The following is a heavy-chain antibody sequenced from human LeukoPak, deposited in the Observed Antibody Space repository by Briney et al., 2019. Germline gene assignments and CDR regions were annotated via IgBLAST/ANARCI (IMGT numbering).Heavy chain of an antibody. Sequence: GGSLRLSCAASGFTFSSYGMSWVRQAPGKGLEWVSAISGSGGSTYYADSVKGRFTISRDNAKNSLYLQMNSLRAEDTAVYYCAREWLLLYYFDYWGQGTLVTVSS. CDR1: GFTFSSYG. D-gene: IGHD3-3*01. J-gene: IGHJ4*02. V-gene: IGHV3-23*01. CDR2: ISGSGGST. CDR3: AREWLLLYYFDY.